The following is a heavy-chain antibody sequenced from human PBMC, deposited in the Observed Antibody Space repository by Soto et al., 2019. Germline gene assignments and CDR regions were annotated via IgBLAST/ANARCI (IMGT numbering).Heavy chain of an antibody. D-gene: IGHD3-10*01. V-gene: IGHV4-4*02. CDR1: GASISSDSW. CDR2: IHHSGDD. CDR3: AELKFGKFGTY. Sequence: KTSETLSLTCAVSGASISSDSWWSWVRQPPGKGLEWIAEIHHSGDDNYTPSLQSRAIISLDKSRNQFSLKLMSVTAADTAVYYCAELKFGKFGTYWGQGIPVTVSS. J-gene: IGHJ4*02.